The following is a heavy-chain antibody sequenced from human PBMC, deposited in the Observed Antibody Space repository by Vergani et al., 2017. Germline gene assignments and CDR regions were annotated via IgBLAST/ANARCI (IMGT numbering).Heavy chain of an antibody. Sequence: QVQLVQSGAEVKKPGASVKVSCKAPGYTFTGYYMHWVRQAPGQGLEWMGWINPNSGGTNYAQKFQGRVTMTRDTSISTAYMGLSRLRSDDTAVYYCARVGHVLDTQRHYGADYWGQGTVVTVSS. CDR3: ARVGHVLDTQRHYGADY. V-gene: IGHV1-2*02. CDR1: GYTFTGYY. CDR2: INPNSGGT. D-gene: IGHD4-17*01. J-gene: IGHJ4*02.